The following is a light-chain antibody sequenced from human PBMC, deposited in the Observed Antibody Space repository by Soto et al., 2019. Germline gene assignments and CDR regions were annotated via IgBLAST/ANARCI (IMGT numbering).Light chain of an antibody. CDR1: QTISSW. J-gene: IGKJ1*01. Sequence: DIQMTQSPSTLSGSVGDRVTITCRASQTISSWLAWYQQKPGKAPKLLIYKASTLKSGVPSRFSGSGSGKEFTLTISSLQPDDFATYYCQHYNSYSEALGQGTK. CDR3: QHYNSYSEA. V-gene: IGKV1-5*03. CDR2: KAS.